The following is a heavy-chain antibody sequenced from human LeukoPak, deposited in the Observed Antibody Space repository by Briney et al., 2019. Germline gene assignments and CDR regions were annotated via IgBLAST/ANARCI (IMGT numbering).Heavy chain of an antibody. V-gene: IGHV3-21*01. CDR3: ASYYCTNGVCYNFVGY. CDR2: ISSSSSYI. CDR1: GFTFSSYS. D-gene: IGHD2-8*01. J-gene: IGHJ4*02. Sequence: PGGSQRLSCAASGFTFSSYSMNWVRQAPGKGLEWVSSISSSSSYIYYADSVKGRFTISRDNAKNSLYLQMNSLRAEDTAVYYCASYYCTNGVCYNFVGYWGQGTLVTVSS.